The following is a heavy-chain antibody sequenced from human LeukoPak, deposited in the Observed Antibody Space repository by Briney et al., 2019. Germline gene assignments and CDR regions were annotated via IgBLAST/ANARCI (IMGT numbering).Heavy chain of an antibody. CDR3: ARARELEYYFDY. CDR1: GGSISSYY. Sequence: SETLSLTCTVSGGSISSYYWSWIRQPPGKGLEWIGYIYYSGSTNYSPSLKSRVTISVDTSKNQFSLKLSSVTAADTAVYYCARARELEYYFDYWGQGTLVTVSS. CDR2: IYYSGST. J-gene: IGHJ4*02. V-gene: IGHV4-59*01. D-gene: IGHD1-26*01.